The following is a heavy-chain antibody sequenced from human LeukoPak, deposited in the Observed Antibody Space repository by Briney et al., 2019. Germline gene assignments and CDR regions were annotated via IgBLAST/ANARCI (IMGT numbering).Heavy chain of an antibody. J-gene: IGHJ3*02. Sequence: SETLSLTCSVSGGSVSSASYYWSWIRQPAGKGREWIGRIYNSGSTNYHPSLKSRVTISVDTSKNQFSLKLTSVTAADTAVYYCAGEPLGFGAFQIWGQGTMVTVSS. CDR2: IYNSGST. CDR1: GGSVSSASYY. D-gene: IGHD3-10*01. CDR3: AGEPLGFGAFQI. V-gene: IGHV4-61*02.